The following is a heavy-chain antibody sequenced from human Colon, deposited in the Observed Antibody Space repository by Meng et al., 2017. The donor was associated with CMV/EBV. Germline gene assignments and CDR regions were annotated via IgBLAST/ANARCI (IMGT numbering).Heavy chain of an antibody. V-gene: IGHV4-39*01. Sequence: VSNGSINSSNYYWGWIRQPPGKGLEWIGNIYYSGSTHYNPSLKSRVTMSVDTSKNQFSLKLSSVTAADTAVYYCASIRYFDWLLDDFWGQGTLVTVSS. D-gene: IGHD3-9*01. CDR3: ASIRYFDWLLDDF. CDR1: NGSINSSNYY. J-gene: IGHJ4*02. CDR2: IYYSGST.